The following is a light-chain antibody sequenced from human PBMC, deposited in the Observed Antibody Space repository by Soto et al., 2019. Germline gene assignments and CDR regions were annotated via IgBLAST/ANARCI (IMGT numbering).Light chain of an antibody. J-gene: IGLJ2*01. CDR3: SSYAGNLI. V-gene: IGLV2-23*02. Sequence: QSVLTQPASVSGSPGQSITISCTGTNNNIGSYNLVSWYQQHPGRAPKLIIYEVNKRPSGVSNRFSGSKSGNTASLTISGLQAEDEADYYCSSYAGNLIFGGGTKLTVL. CDR1: NNNIGSYNL. CDR2: EVN.